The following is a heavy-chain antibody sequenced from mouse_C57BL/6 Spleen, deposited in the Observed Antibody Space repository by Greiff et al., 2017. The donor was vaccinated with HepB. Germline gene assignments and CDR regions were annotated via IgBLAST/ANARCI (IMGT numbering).Heavy chain of an antibody. Sequence: EVQLVESGPELVKPGASVKISCKASGYTFTDYYMNWVKQSHGKSLEWIGDINPNNGGTSYNQKFKGKATLTVDKSSSTAYMVLRSLTSEDSAVYYCAEAITTVVGAMDYWGQGTSVTVSS. V-gene: IGHV1-26*01. CDR2: INPNNGGT. CDR1: GYTFTDYY. D-gene: IGHD1-1*01. CDR3: AEAITTVVGAMDY. J-gene: IGHJ4*01.